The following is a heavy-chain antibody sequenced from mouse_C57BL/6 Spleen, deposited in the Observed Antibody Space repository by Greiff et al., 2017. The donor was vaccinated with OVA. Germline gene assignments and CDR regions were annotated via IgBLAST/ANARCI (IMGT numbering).Heavy chain of an antibody. CDR2: IYPGDGDT. V-gene: IGHV1-82*01. Sequence: VQLQQSGPELVKPGASVKISCKASGYAFSSSWMNWVKQRPGKGLEWIGRIYPGDGDTNYNGKFKGKATLTADKSSSTAYMQLSSLTFEDSAVYFCAVYYGSSYDYFDYWGKGTTLTVSS. J-gene: IGHJ2*01. CDR1: GYAFSSSW. D-gene: IGHD1-1*01. CDR3: AVYYGSSYDYFDY.